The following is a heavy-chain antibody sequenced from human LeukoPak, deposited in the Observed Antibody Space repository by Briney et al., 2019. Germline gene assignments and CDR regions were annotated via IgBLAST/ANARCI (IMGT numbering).Heavy chain of an antibody. CDR3: ARGGSYRVPDY. Sequence: SQTLSLTCAVSGGSISSGGYSWSWIRQPPGKGLEWIGYIYHSGSTYYNPPLKSRVTISVDRSKNQFSLKLSSVTAADTAVYYCARGGSYRVPDYWGQGTLVTVSS. V-gene: IGHV4-30-2*01. CDR2: IYHSGST. D-gene: IGHD1-26*01. CDR1: GGSISSGGYS. J-gene: IGHJ4*02.